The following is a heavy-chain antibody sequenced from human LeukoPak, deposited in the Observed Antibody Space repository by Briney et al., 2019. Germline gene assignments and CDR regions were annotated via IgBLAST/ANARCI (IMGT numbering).Heavy chain of an antibody. V-gene: IGHV3-23*01. J-gene: IGHJ3*02. D-gene: IGHD3-10*01. CDR2: ISGSGGST. CDR3: AKGGYYGSGREDAFDI. Sequence: GGSLRLSCAGSGFTLSSYAMSWVRQAPGKGLEWVSAISGSGGSTYYADSAKGRFTISRDNSKNTLYLQMNSLRAEDTAVYYCAKGGYYGSGREDAFDIWGQGTMVTVSS. CDR1: GFTLSSYA.